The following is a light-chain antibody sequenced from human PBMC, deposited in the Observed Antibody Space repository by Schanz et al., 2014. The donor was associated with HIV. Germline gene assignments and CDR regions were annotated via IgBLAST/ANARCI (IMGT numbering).Light chain of an antibody. J-gene: IGKJ4*01. V-gene: IGKV1-5*03. CDR3: QQLGT. CDR1: QSISSS. CDR2: KAS. Sequence: DVQMTQSPSTLSASVGDRVTITCRASQSISSSLAWYQLKPGKAPKLLIFKASNLQSGAPSRFSGSGSGTEFTRTISSLQPEDFATYYCQQLGTFGGGTKVEIK.